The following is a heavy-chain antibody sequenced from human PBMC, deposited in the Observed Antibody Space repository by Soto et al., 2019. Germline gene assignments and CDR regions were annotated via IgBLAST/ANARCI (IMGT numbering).Heavy chain of an antibody. J-gene: IGHJ5*02. CDR2: IYPGDSDT. V-gene: IGHV5-51*01. CDR1: GYSFTSYW. Sequence: PGESLKISCKGSGYSFTSYWIGWVRQMPGKGLEWMGIIYPGDSDTRYSPSFQGQVTISADKSISTAYLQWSSLKASDTAMYYCARYGVVVAATPGWFDPWGQGTLVTVSS. CDR3: ARYGVVVAATPGWFDP. D-gene: IGHD2-15*01.